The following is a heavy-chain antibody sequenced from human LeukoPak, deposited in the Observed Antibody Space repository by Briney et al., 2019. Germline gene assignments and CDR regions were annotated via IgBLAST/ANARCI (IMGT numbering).Heavy chain of an antibody. V-gene: IGHV3-74*01. CDR2: INSDGSST. CDR1: GFTFSNYW. Sequence: GGSLRLSCAASGFTFSNYWMHWVRQTPGKGLVWVSRINSDGSSTSYADSVKGRFSISRDKAKNTLYLQMNSLRAEDTALYYCAKHGYCSGISCFFDFWGQGTLVTVSS. CDR3: AKHGYCSGISCFFDF. D-gene: IGHD2-2*03. J-gene: IGHJ4*02.